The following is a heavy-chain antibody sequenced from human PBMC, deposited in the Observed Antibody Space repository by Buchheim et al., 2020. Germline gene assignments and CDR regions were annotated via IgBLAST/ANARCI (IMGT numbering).Heavy chain of an antibody. CDR1: GGSISSGSYY. CDR2: IYTSGST. CDR3: ARAPLRGYDILTGFYYYYGMDV. Sequence: QVQLQESGPGLVKPSQTLSLTCTVSGGSISSGSYYWSWIRQPAGKGLEWIGRIYTSGSTNYNPSLKSRVTISVDTSKNQFSLKLSSVTAADTAVYYCARAPLRGYDILTGFYYYYGMDVWGQGTT. V-gene: IGHV4-61*02. J-gene: IGHJ6*02. D-gene: IGHD3-9*01.